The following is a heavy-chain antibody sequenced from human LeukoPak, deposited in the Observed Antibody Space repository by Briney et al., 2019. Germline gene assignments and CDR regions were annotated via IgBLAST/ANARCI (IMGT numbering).Heavy chain of an antibody. J-gene: IGHJ4*02. CDR1: GFTFSSYG. CDR3: AKLHYYGSGSYRPSFDY. D-gene: IGHD3-10*01. Sequence: GGSLRLSCAASGFTFSSYGMHWVRQAPGKGLEWVAFIRYDGSNKYYADSVKGRFTISRDNSKNTLYLQMNSLRAEDTAVYYCAKLHYYGSGSYRPSFDYWGQGTLVTVSS. V-gene: IGHV3-30*02. CDR2: IRYDGSNK.